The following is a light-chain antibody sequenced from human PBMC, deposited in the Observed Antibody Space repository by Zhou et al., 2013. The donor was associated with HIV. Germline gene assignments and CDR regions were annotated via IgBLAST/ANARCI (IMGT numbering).Light chain of an antibody. Sequence: DVQMTQSPSSLSASVGDRVTITCRASQAISNSLAWFQQKPGKAPRSLIYAASRLQSGVPSKFSGSGSGTYFTLTISSLQPEDFAIYYCQQSYSFPQLTFGPGTKVDIK. J-gene: IGKJ3*01. CDR3: QQSYSFPQLT. CDR1: QAISNS. V-gene: IGKV1-16*02. CDR2: AAS.